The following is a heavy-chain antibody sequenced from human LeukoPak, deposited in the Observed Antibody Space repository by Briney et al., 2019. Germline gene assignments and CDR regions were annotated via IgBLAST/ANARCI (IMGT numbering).Heavy chain of an antibody. CDR2: IYHDGST. D-gene: IGHD5-12*01. J-gene: IGHJ5*02. CDR1: GGSISSNNW. V-gene: IGHV4-4*02. CDR3: ARGGYSGSDWTT. Sequence: SETLSLTCAVSGGSISSNNWWIWVRQSPEKGLEWIGEIYHDGSTNYNPSLKSRVTISVDTSKSQFSPKVSSVTAADTAVYYCARGGYSGSDWTTWGQGTLVTVSS.